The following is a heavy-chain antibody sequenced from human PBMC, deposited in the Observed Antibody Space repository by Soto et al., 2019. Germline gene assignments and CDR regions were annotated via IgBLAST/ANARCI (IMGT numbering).Heavy chain of an antibody. V-gene: IGHV4-31*03. CDR2: IYYSGST. CDR1: GGSISSGGYY. CDR3: ARGGVLRYFDWLSNNWFDP. J-gene: IGHJ5*02. Sequence: SETLSLTCTVSGGSISSGGYYWSWIRQHPGKGLEWIGYIYYSGSTYYNPSLKSRVTISVDTSKNQFSLKLSSVTAADTAVYYCARGGVLRYFDWLSNNWFDPWGQGTLVTVSS. D-gene: IGHD3-9*01.